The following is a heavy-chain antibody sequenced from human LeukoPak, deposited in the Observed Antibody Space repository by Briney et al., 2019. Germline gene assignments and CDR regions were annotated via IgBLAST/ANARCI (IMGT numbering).Heavy chain of an antibody. V-gene: IGHV4-34*01. CDR1: GGSFSGYY. D-gene: IGHD3-22*01. CDR3: ASLFYYDSSGYYWDFDY. Sequence: PSETLSLTCAVYGGSFSGYYWSWIRQPPGKGLKRIGEINHSGSTNYNPSLKSRVTISVDTSKNQFSLKLSSVTAADTAVYYCASLFYYDSSGYYWDFDYWGQGTLVTVSS. J-gene: IGHJ4*02. CDR2: INHSGST.